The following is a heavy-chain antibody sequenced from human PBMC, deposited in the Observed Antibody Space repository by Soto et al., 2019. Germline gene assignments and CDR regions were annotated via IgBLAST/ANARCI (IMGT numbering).Heavy chain of an antibody. CDR1: GFSFSTYA. CDR3: AKRSSCTVSNCYKSFYFDY. V-gene: IGHV3-23*01. J-gene: IGHJ4*02. Sequence: PGGSLRLSCAASGFSFSTYAMSWVRQAPGKGLEWVSTFGNSATATYYADSVKGRFTISRDNSKNTLYLQMNSLGVEDTALYYCAKRSSCTVSNCYKSFYFDYWGQGTPVTVSS. CDR2: FGNSATAT. D-gene: IGHD2-21*01.